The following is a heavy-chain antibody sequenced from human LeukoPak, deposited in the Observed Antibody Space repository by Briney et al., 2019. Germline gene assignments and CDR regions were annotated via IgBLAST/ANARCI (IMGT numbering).Heavy chain of an antibody. J-gene: IGHJ4*02. CDR2: ISYDGSNE. V-gene: IGHV3-30-3*01. CDR1: GFPFSSYA. CDR3: ARARGDRYSSGWSYFDY. Sequence: PGGSLRPSCAASGFPFSSYAMHWVRQAPGKGLEWVAVISYDGSNEYYADSVKGRFTISRDNSKNTVYLQMSSLRAEDTAVYYCARARGDRYSSGWSYFDYWGQGTLVTVSS. D-gene: IGHD6-19*01.